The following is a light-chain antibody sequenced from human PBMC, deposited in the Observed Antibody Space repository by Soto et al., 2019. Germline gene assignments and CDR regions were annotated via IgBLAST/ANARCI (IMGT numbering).Light chain of an antibody. V-gene: IGKV1-33*01. Sequence: DIQMTQSPYSLSSSVGDRVTITCQASQDISNYLNWYQQKPGKAPKLLIYDASNLETGVPSRFSGSGSGTDFTFTISSLQPEDIATYYCQHHGTSPPSWTFGQGTKVAIK. CDR3: QHHGTSPPSWT. CDR1: QDISNY. CDR2: DAS. J-gene: IGKJ1*01.